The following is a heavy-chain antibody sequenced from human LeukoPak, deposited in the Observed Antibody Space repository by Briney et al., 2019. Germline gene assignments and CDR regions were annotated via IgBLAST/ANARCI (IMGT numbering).Heavy chain of an antibody. CDR1: GLTFSISDYG. CDR2: ITGDGGDT. Sequence: QPGGSLRLSCAPPGLTFSISDYGMTWVRPAPWNGLDWVSGITGDGGDTYYADSVKGRFTISRDSSKSTLYLQMNSLRAEDTAVYYCAKGVGFRSGPDYWGQGILVTVSS. D-gene: IGHD5-12*01. V-gene: IGHV3-23*01. J-gene: IGHJ4*02. CDR3: AKGVGFRSGPDY.